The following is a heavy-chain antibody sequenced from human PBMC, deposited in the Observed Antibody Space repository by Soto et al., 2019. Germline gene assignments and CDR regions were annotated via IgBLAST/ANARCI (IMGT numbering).Heavy chain of an antibody. V-gene: IGHV3-30*03. J-gene: IGHJ3*02. D-gene: IGHD4-17*01. CDR3: ARDWATVTSVAFDI. CDR1: GFTFSSYG. Sequence: LRLSCAASGFTFSSYGMHWVRQAPGKGLEWVAVISYDGSNKYYADSVKGRFTISRDNSKNTLYLQMNSLRAEDTAVYYCARDWATVTSVAFDIWGQGTMVTVSS. CDR2: ISYDGSNK.